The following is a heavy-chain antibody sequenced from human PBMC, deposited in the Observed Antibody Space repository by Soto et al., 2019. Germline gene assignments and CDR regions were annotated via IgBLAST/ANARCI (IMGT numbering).Heavy chain of an antibody. CDR1: GYSFTSYW. Sequence: GESLKISCKGSGYSFTSYWIGWVRQMPGKGLEWMGIIYPGDSDTRYSPSFQGQVTNSADKSISTAYLQWSSLKASDTAMYYCARHPKLYSGGHYFDNWGQGIQVTVSS. V-gene: IGHV5-51*01. J-gene: IGHJ4*02. D-gene: IGHD2-8*01. CDR2: IYPGDSDT. CDR3: ARHPKLYSGGHYFDN.